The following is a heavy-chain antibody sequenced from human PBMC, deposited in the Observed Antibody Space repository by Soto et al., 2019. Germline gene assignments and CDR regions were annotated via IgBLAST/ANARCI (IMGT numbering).Heavy chain of an antibody. CDR3: AKDPEWELPKYYFDY. CDR1: GFTVSSNY. Sequence: QAGGSLRLSCAASGFTVSSNYMSWVRQAPGKGLEWVSVIYSGGSTYYADSVRGRFTISRDNSKNTLYLQMNSLRAEDTAVYYCAKDPEWELPKYYFDYWGQGTLVTVSS. J-gene: IGHJ4*02. D-gene: IGHD1-26*01. V-gene: IGHV3-53*01. CDR2: IYSGGST.